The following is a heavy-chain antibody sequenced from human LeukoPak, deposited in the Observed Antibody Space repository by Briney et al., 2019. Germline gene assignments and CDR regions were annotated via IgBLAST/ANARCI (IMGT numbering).Heavy chain of an antibody. CDR1: GGTFSSYA. J-gene: IGHJ4*02. V-gene: IGHV1-69*05. CDR2: VIPIFGTA. CDR3: ASSPRWLRQSEVYFDY. Sequence: SVTVSCKASGGTFSSYAISWVRQPPGQGLEWMGGVIPIFGTANYAQKFQGRVTITTDEATSTAYMELSSLRSEDTAVYYCASSPRWLRQSEVYFDYWGQGTLVTVSS. D-gene: IGHD5-24*01.